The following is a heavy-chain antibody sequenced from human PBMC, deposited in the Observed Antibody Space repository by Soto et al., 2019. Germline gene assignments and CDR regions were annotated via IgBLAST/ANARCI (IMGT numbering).Heavy chain of an antibody. V-gene: IGHV2-5*02. CDR1: GFSLSTSGVG. J-gene: IGHJ4*02. D-gene: IGHD2-15*01. Sequence: QITLKESGPTLVKPTQTLTLTCTFSGFSLSTSGVGVGWIRQPPGKALEWLALIYWDDDKRYSPSLKSRLTITKDTSKNQVVLTMTNMDPGETATYYCALAYGGRKFDSWGQGTLVTVSS. CDR3: ALAYGGRKFDS. CDR2: IYWDDDK.